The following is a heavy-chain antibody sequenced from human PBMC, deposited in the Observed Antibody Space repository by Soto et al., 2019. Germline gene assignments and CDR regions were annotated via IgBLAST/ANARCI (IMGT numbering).Heavy chain of an antibody. CDR3: ARSVRGVIITSLYFDY. CDR2: ISAYNGNT. D-gene: IGHD3-10*02. J-gene: IGHJ4*02. Sequence: QVQLVQSGAEVKKPGASVKVSCKASGYTFTSYGISWVRQAPGQGLEWMGWISAYNGNTNYAQKLQGRVTMTTDTSKSTGYMELRSLRSDDTAVYYCARSVRGVIITSLYFDYWGQGTLVTVSS. CDR1: GYTFTSYG. V-gene: IGHV1-18*01.